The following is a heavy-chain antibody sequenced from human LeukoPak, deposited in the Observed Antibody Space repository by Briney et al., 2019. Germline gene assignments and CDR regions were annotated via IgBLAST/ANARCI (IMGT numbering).Heavy chain of an antibody. CDR1: GGSISSYY. CDR2: IYTSGST. D-gene: IGHD2-21*01. Sequence: SQTLSLTCTVSGGSISSYYWSWVRQPAGKGLEWIGRIYTSGSTNYNPSLKSRVTMSVDTSKNQFSLKLSSVTAADTAVYYCVLGHSKSNDFDYWGQGTLVTVSS. V-gene: IGHV4-4*07. J-gene: IGHJ4*02. CDR3: VLGHSKSNDFDY.